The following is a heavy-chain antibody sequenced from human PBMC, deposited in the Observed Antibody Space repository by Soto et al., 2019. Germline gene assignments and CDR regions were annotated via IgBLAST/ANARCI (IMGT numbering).Heavy chain of an antibody. D-gene: IGHD2-2*01. V-gene: IGHV1-69*01. J-gene: IGHJ6*02. CDR1: GGTVSSYA. Sequence: QVQLVQSGAEVTKPGSSVKVSCKASGGTVSSYAISWVRQAPGQGLEWMGGIIPIFGTANYAQKFQGRVTITADESTRTAYLALSGLRSEDTAVYYCARWRREDGTSANYYYYYGLGVWGQGTTVTVSS. CDR3: ARWRREDGTSANYYYYYGLGV. CDR2: IIPIFGTA.